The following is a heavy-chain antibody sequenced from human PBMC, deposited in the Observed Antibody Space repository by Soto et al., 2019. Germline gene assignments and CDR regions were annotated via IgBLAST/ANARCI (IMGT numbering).Heavy chain of an antibody. J-gene: IGHJ3*01. CDR2: ISSTSSVI. D-gene: IGHD3-10*01. CDR3: VRGGSGATSADLFDA. CDR1: GFTFSAYS. V-gene: IGHV3-21*01. Sequence: LRLSCAASGFTFSAYSINWVRQAPGKGLDWVSSISSTSSVIFYAESVRGRFTISRDNAKNSLYLQMNGLRAEDTAVYYCVRGGSGATSADLFDAWGQGTLVTVSS.